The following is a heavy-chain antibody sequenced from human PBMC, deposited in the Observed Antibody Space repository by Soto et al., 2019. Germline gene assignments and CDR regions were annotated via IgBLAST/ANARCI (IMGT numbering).Heavy chain of an antibody. J-gene: IGHJ4*02. D-gene: IGHD3-22*01. CDR1: GFTFSSDW. Sequence: GGSLRLSCAASGFTFSSDWMSWVRQAPGKGLEWVANIKQDGSDKDYADSVKGRFTISRDNSRNTLFLQMNSLRAEDTAVYYCARDYYKYYDSSGYYRSPAYWGQGTLVTAPQ. V-gene: IGHV3-7*01. CDR2: IKQDGSDK. CDR3: ARDYYKYYDSSGYYRSPAY.